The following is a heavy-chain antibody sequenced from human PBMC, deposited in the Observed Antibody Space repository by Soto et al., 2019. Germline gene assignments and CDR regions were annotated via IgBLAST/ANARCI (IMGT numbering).Heavy chain of an antibody. D-gene: IGHD3-22*01. CDR3: AKDGSYYDSPTESDY. CDR2: LSGSGRHT. V-gene: IGHV3-23*01. Sequence: CETLRLACAASGFTFNITAMAWVRQASGKGLEWVSALSGSGRHTYYADSVKGRFTISRDNSKNTLYLQMNSLRAEDTAVYYCAKDGSYYDSPTESDYWGQGTRVTVSS. J-gene: IGHJ4*02. CDR1: GFTFNITA.